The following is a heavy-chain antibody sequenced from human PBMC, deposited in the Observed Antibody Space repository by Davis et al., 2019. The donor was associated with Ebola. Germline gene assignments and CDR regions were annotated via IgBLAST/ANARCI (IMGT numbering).Heavy chain of an antibody. CDR3: ARDSRAYYYYGMDV. CDR1: GFTFADYA. CDR2: INWNSDSI. Sequence: PGGSLRLSCAASGFTFADYAMHWVRQVPGKGLEWVSGINWNSDSIGYADSVKGRFTLSRANTKKSLYLQMNSLRAEDTALDCCARDSRAYYYYGMDVWGQGTTVTVSS. J-gene: IGHJ6*02. V-gene: IGHV3-9*01.